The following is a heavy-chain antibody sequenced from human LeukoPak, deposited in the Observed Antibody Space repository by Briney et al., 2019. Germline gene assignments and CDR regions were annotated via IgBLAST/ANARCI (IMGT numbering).Heavy chain of an antibody. Sequence: SETLSLTCAVYGGSFSGYYWSWIRQPPGKGLEWIGEINHSGSTKYNPSLKSRVTISVDTSKNQSLKLSSVTAADTAMYYCARVREHINSPYRSFDFWGQGTLVTVSS. J-gene: IGHJ4*02. CDR1: GGSFSGYY. CDR2: INHSGST. D-gene: IGHD1/OR15-1a*01. V-gene: IGHV4-34*01. CDR3: ARVREHINSPYRSFDF.